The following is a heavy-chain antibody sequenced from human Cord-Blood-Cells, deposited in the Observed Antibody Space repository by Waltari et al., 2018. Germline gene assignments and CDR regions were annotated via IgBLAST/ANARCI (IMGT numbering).Heavy chain of an antibody. Sequence: EVQLVESGGGLVQPGRSLRLSCAASGFTFDDYAMHWVRQAPGNGLEWVSGISWNSGSIGYADSVKGRFTISRDNAKNSLYLQMNSLRAEDTALYYCAKDIGYYYDSSGYYNYWGQGTLVTVSS. V-gene: IGHV3-9*01. CDR3: AKDIGYYYDSSGYYNY. CDR1: GFTFDDYA. J-gene: IGHJ4*02. D-gene: IGHD3-22*01. CDR2: ISWNSGSI.